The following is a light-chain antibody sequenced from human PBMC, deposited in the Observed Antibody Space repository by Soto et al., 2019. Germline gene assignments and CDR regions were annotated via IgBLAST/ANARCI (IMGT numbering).Light chain of an antibody. V-gene: IGLV6-57*04. J-gene: IGLJ2*01. CDR1: SGNIASNY. Sequence: NFMLTQPHSVSESPGKTVTISCTRSSGNIASNYVQWYQQRPGSAPTTVIYEDNQRPSWVPDRFSGSIDSSSNSASLTISGLKTEDEADYYCQSYDSSFYVVFGGRTKVTVL. CDR2: EDN. CDR3: QSYDSSFYVV.